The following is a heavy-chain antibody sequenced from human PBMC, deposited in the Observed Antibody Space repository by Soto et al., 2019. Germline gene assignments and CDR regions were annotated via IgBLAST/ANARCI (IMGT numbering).Heavy chain of an antibody. Sequence: SVKVSCKASGGTFSSYAISWVRQAPGQGLEWMGGITPIFGTTNYAQRFQGRVTITADKSTSTAYMELSSLRSEDTAVYYCARGYYDILTAYPYRGQGTLVTVSS. CDR2: ITPIFGTT. V-gene: IGHV1-69*06. CDR3: ARGYYDILTAYPY. CDR1: GGTFSSYA. D-gene: IGHD3-9*01. J-gene: IGHJ4*02.